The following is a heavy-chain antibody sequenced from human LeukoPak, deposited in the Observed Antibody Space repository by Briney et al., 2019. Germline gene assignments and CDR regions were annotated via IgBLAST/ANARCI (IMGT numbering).Heavy chain of an antibody. Sequence: GASVTVSCKASGYTFTIYGIAWVRQAPGQGLQWMGWISANNGDTSYSQKLQGRVTMTTHTSTNTAYMELRSLTSDDTAVYYCARDPPGLTLGSPGDYWGQGTLVIVSS. CDR1: GYTFTIYG. CDR3: ARDPPGLTLGSPGDY. J-gene: IGHJ4*02. D-gene: IGHD3-16*01. CDR2: ISANNGDT. V-gene: IGHV1-18*01.